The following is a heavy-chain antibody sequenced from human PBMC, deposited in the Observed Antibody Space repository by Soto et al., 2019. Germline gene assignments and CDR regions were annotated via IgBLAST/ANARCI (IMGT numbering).Heavy chain of an antibody. CDR3: ARTDKYNSQSSGWANRFDY. D-gene: IGHD6-19*01. Sequence: EVQLLESGGDLVQPGGSLRLSCAASGFIFSNYAMTWVRQAPGKGPEWVSTFTSGGSTYYRDTVKGRFTISRDNSKNTLYLQMNSLRAEDTAVYYCARTDKYNSQSSGWANRFDYWCQGTLVTVSS. J-gene: IGHJ4*02. V-gene: IGHV3-23*01. CDR1: GFIFSNYA. CDR2: FTSGGST.